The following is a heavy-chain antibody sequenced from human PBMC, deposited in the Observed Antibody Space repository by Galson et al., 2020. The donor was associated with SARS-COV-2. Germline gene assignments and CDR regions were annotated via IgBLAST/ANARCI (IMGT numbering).Heavy chain of an antibody. V-gene: IGHV5-51*01. CDR1: GYSFNIYW. D-gene: IGHD4-17*01. CDR3: ARPSGDNSYYYGMDV. CDR2: IYPDDSTT. Sequence: VEYLKISCQGSGYSFNIYWIAWVRQMPGKGLEWMGIIYPDDSTTIYSPSFQGQVTISADKSISTAYLQWSSLKASDTAIYYCARPSGDNSYYYGMDVWGQGTTITVSS. J-gene: IGHJ6*02.